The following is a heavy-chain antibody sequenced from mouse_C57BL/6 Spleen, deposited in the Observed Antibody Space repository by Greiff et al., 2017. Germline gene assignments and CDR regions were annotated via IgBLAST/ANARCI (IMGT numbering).Heavy chain of an antibody. V-gene: IGHV14-2*01. J-gene: IGHJ2*01. CDR2: IDPEDGET. CDR3: ARRYYGSSYFDY. Sequence: EVMLVESGAELVKPGASVKLSCTASGFNIKDYYMHWVKQRTEQGLEWIGRIDPEDGETKYAPKFQGKATITADTSSNTAYLQLSSLTSEATAVYYCARRYYGSSYFDYWGQGTTLTVSS. D-gene: IGHD1-1*01. CDR1: GFNIKDYY.